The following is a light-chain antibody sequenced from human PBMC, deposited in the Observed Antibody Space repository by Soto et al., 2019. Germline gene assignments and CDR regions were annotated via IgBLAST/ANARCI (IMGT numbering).Light chain of an antibody. Sequence: QAVVTQPPSASGTPGQRVTISCSGSNSDIGSNTVNWYQQLPGSAPKLVIHTNNQRPSGVPDRFSGSKYGTSASLAISGLQSEDEADYHCAAWDDSLNGYVFGTGTKLTVL. CDR2: TNN. CDR1: NSDIGSNT. CDR3: AAWDDSLNGYV. J-gene: IGLJ1*01. V-gene: IGLV1-44*01.